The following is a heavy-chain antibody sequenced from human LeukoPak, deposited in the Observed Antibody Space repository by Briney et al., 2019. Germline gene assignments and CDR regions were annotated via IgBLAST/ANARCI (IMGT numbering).Heavy chain of an antibody. V-gene: IGHV3-23*01. D-gene: IGHD1-26*01. CDR2: MSASGSAT. Sequence: GGSLRLSCAASGFTFSSYAMSWVRQAPGKGLEWVSAMSASGSATYYADSVKGRFTISRDNSKSTLYLQMNSLGAEDAAVYFCAQGPGRWKSGSYYMDYWGQGTLVTVSS. J-gene: IGHJ4*02. CDR1: GFTFSSYA. CDR3: AQGPGRWKSGSYYMDY.